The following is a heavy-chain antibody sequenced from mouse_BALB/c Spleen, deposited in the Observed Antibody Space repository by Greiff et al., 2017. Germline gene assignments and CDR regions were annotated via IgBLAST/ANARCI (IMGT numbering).Heavy chain of an antibody. J-gene: IGHJ3*01. V-gene: IGHV5-9-3*01. CDR1: GFTFSSYA. D-gene: IGHD2-13*01. Sequence: EVKLVESGGGLVKPGGSLKLSCAASGFTFSSYAMSWVRQTPEKRLEWVATISSGGSYTYYPDSVKGRFTISRDNAKNTLYLQMSSLRSEDTAMYYCARQGDFHWFAYWGQGTLVTVSA. CDR2: ISSGGSYT. CDR3: ARQGDFHWFAY.